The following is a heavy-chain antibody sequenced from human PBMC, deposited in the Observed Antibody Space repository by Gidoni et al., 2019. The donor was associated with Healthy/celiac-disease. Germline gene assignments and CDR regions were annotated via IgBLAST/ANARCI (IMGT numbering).Heavy chain of an antibody. CDR3: TTEAPRYYFDY. J-gene: IGHJ4*02. CDR2: IKSKTDGGTT. CDR1: SVSNAW. Sequence: SVSNAWMNWVRQAPGKGLEWVGRIKSKTDGGTTDYAAPVKGRFTISRDDSKNTLYLQMNSLKTEDTAVYYCTTEAPRYYFDYWGQGTLVTVSS. V-gene: IGHV3-15*07.